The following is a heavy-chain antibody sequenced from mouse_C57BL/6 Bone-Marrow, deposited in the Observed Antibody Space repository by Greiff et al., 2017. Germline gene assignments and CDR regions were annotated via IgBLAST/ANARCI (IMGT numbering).Heavy chain of an antibody. CDR3: ARNYYGSLYYAMDY. Sequence: ESGPGILQPSQTLSLTCSFSGFSLSTFGMGVGWIRQPSGKGLEWLAHIWWDDDKYYNPALKSRLTISKDTSKNQVFLKIANVDTADTATYYCARNYYGSLYYAMDYWGQGTSVTVSS. CDR2: IWWDDDK. J-gene: IGHJ4*01. V-gene: IGHV8-8*01. CDR1: GFSLSTFGMG. D-gene: IGHD1-1*01.